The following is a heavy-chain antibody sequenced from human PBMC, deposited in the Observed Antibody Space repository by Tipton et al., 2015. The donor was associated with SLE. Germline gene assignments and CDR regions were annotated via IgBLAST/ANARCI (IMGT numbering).Heavy chain of an antibody. CDR3: ARDIYYGTDV. CDR1: GDSISSYY. J-gene: IGHJ6*02. V-gene: IGHV4-59*01. CDR2: IYYSGRT. Sequence: GLVKPSETLSLTCTVSGDSISSYYWNWIRQPPGKGLEWIGYIYYSGRTNYNPSLKSRVTISVDTSKNQFSLELSSVTAADTAMYYCARDIYYGTDVWGQGTTVTVSS.